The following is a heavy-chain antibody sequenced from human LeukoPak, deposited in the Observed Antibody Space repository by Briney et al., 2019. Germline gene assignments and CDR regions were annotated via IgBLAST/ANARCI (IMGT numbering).Heavy chain of an antibody. CDR3: ARGDYVWGSYRLDAFDI. D-gene: IGHD3-16*02. CDR1: GGSISSYY. J-gene: IGHJ3*02. V-gene: IGHV4-59*01. Sequence: SETLSLTCTVSGGSISSYYWSWIRQPPGKGLEWIGYIYHSGSTNYNPSLKSRVTISVDTSKNQFSLKLSSVTAADTAVYYCARGDYVWGSYRLDAFDIWGQGTMVTVSS. CDR2: IYHSGST.